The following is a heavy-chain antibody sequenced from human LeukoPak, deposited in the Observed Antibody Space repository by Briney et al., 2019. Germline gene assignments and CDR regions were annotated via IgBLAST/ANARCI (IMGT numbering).Heavy chain of an antibody. V-gene: IGHV3-73*01. CDR3: TRQGIYGMDV. CDR1: GFTFSGSA. CDR2: IRSKANSYAT. Sequence: GGSLRLSCAASGFTFSGSAMHWVRQASGKGLEWVGRIRSKANSYATAYAASVKGRFTISRDDSKNTAYLKMNSLKTEDTAVYYCTRQGIYGMDVWGQGTTVTVSS. D-gene: IGHD6-13*01. J-gene: IGHJ6*02.